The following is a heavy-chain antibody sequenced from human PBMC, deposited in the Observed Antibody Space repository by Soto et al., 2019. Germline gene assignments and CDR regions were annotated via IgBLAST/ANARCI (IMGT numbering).Heavy chain of an antibody. V-gene: IGHV3-23*01. CDR2: ISGSGGST. CDR3: ARDFLERASTWLAP. D-gene: IGHD1-1*01. J-gene: IGHJ5*02. CDR1: GFTFLSYV. Sequence: LMLCGASCGFTFLSYVMSLLLQTPGKGLEWVSAISGSGGSTYYADSVKGRFSISRDNSRNTVYLQMNSLRPEDKAVYHCARDFLERASTWLAPWGKGTLVTVSS.